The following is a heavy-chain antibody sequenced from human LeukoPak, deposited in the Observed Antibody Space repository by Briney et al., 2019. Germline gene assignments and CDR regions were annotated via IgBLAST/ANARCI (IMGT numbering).Heavy chain of an antibody. V-gene: IGHV3-7*03. CDR3: ARGLMF. Sequence: PGGSLRLSCAASGFTVSSNYMSWVRQAPGKGLEWVANINQDGSAKYYVDFMKGRFTISRDNAKNSLSLQMNSLRAEDTAVYYCARGLMFWGQGTLVTVSS. J-gene: IGHJ4*02. CDR1: GFTVSSNY. D-gene: IGHD3-10*02. CDR2: INQDGSAK.